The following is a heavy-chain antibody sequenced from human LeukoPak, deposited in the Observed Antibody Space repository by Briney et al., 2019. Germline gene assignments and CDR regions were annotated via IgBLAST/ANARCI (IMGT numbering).Heavy chain of an antibody. Sequence: GGSLRLSCAASGFTFSSYGMHWVRQAPGKGLEWVAVIWYDGSNKYYADSVKGRFTISRDNSKNTLYLQMNSLKTEDTGVYYCTTARGSGPGYFHPWGQGTLVTVSS. CDR3: TTARGSGPGYFHP. CDR2: IWYDGSNK. V-gene: IGHV3-33*01. CDR1: GFTFSSYG. D-gene: IGHD6-19*01. J-gene: IGHJ1*01.